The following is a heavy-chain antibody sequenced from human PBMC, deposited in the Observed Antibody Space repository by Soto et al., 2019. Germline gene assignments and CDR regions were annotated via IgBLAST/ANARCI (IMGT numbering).Heavy chain of an antibody. D-gene: IGHD3-22*01. CDR2: IYWDDDR. J-gene: IGHJ3*02. Sequence: QITLKESGPTLMKPAQTLTLTCTFSGFSLSTTGVGVGWIRQPPGKALEWLALIYWDDDRRYSPSLKSRLTITKDTSKNQVVLRMTNMDPVDTATYYCAHRLTSPYYYDGSKSPHVFDIWGQGTMVTVSS. V-gene: IGHV2-5*02. CDR1: GFSLSTTGVG. CDR3: AHRLTSPYYYDGSKSPHVFDI.